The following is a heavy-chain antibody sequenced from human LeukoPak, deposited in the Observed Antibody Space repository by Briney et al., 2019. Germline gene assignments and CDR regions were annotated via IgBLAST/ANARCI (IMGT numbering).Heavy chain of an antibody. CDR3: ARHSEGSGVDY. D-gene: IGHD3-10*01. J-gene: IGHJ4*02. Sequence: PSETLSLTCTVSGASISSGDYYWSWIRQSPGKGLEWIGYIYYSGSTNYNPSLKSRVTISVDTSKNQFSLKLSSVTAADTAVYYCARHSEGSGVDYWGQGTLVTVSS. CDR1: GASISSGDYY. V-gene: IGHV4-30-4*08. CDR2: IYYSGST.